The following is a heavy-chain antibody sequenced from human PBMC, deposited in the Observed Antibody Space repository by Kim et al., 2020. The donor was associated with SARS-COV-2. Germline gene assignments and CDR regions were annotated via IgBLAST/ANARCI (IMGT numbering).Heavy chain of an antibody. CDR1: GFTFSSYA. CDR3: AKDREVGRPRGAGSTMVQGVIMGLYFDY. J-gene: IGHJ4*01. V-gene: IGHV3-30-3*01. CDR2: ISYDGSNK. Sequence: GGSLRLSCAASGFTFSSYAMHWVRQAPGKGLEWVAVISYDGSNKYYADSVKGRFTLSTDNSKNTLYLQMNSLRAEDTAVYYCAKDREVGRPRGAGSTMVQGVIMGLYFDYWGHGTLVTVSS. D-gene: IGHD3-10*01.